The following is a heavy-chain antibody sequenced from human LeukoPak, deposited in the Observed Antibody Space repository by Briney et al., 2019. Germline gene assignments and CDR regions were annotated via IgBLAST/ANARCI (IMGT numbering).Heavy chain of an antibody. V-gene: IGHV1-18*01. CDR3: ARDTYGGNEYYYYYGMDV. CDR1: GYTFTSYG. CDR2: ISAYNGNT. J-gene: IGHJ6*02. Sequence: GASVKVSCKASGYTFTSYGISWVRQAPGQGLEWMGWISAYNGNTNYAQKLQGRVTMTTDTSTSTAYMELRSLRSDDTAVYYCARDTYGGNEYYYYYGMDVWGQGTTATVSS. D-gene: IGHD4-23*01.